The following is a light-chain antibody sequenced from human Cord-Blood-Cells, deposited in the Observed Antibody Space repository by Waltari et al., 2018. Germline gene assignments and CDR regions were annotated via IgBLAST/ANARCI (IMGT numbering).Light chain of an antibody. J-gene: IGKJ1*01. CDR3: QQYNSYSWT. V-gene: IGKV1-5*01. Sequence: IQMPPSPSTLSASVADRVTIHCRASPRISSWLAWYQQQPGKAPKLLIYDASSLESGVPSRFSGSGSGTEFTLTISSLQPDEFATYYCQQYNSYSWTFGQGTKVEIK. CDR1: PRISSW. CDR2: DAS.